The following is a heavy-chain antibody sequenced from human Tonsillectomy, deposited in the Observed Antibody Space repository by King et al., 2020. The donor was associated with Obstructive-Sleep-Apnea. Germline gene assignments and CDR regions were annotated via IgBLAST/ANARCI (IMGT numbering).Heavy chain of an antibody. CDR1: GFTFSDYY. J-gene: IGHJ4*02. CDR3: AREMATIRGYFDY. CDR2: ISSSGSHI. Sequence: QLVQSGGGLVKPGGSLRLSCAASGFTFSDYYMSWIRQAPGKGLEWVSYISSSGSHIYYADSVKGRVTISRDNAKNSLYLQMNSLRVEDTAVYYCAREMATIRGYFDYWGQGTLVTVSS. V-gene: IGHV3-11*01. D-gene: IGHD5-24*01.